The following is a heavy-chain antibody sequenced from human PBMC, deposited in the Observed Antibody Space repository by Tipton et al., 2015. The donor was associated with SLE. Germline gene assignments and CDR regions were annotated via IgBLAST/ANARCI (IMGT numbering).Heavy chain of an antibody. Sequence: TLSLTCTVSGGSISSGGYYWSWIRQHPGKGLEWIGYIYYSGSTYYNPSLKSRVTISVGTSKNQFSLKLSSVTAADTAVYYCARDLNYYDSSGYPNSDAFDIWGQGTMVTVSS. D-gene: IGHD3-22*01. V-gene: IGHV4-31*03. CDR2: IYYSGST. CDR3: ARDLNYYDSSGYPNSDAFDI. J-gene: IGHJ3*02. CDR1: GGSISSGGYY.